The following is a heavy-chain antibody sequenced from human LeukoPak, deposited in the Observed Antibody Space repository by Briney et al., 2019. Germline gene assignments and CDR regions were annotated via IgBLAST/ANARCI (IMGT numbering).Heavy chain of an antibody. CDR3: ARSPSSSSWYSPPHLNWFDP. CDR2: MNPNSGNT. J-gene: IGHJ5*02. Sequence: GASVKVSCKASGYTFTSYDINWVRQATGQGLEWMGWMNPNSGNTGYAQKFQGRVTMTRNTSISTVYMELSSLRSEDTAVYYCARSPSSSSWYSPPHLNWFDPWGQGTLVTVSS. V-gene: IGHV1-8*01. D-gene: IGHD6-13*01. CDR1: GYTFTSYD.